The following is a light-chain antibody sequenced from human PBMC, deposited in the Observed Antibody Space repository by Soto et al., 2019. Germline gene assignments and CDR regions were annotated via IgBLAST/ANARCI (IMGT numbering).Light chain of an antibody. CDR2: GAS. J-gene: IGKJ1*01. CDR1: QSVSSN. Sequence: EIVMTLSPATVSVSPGERVTLSCRASQSVSSNLAWYQQKPGQAPRLLISGASTRATGVPARFSGSGPGTEFTLTISSLHAEDFAIYYCQQYNTWPPTFGQGTKV. CDR3: QQYNTWPPT. V-gene: IGKV3-15*01.